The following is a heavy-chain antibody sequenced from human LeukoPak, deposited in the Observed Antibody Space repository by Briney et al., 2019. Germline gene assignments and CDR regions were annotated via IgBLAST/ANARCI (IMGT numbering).Heavy chain of an antibody. V-gene: IGHV1-18*01. CDR1: GYTFTSYG. J-gene: IGHJ4*02. CDR3: ARQALNYYDSSGYPDY. Sequence: ASVKVSCKASGYTFTSYGIRWVRKAPGQGLEWMEWISAYNGNTNYAQKLQGRVTMTTDTSTSTAYMELRSLRSDDTAVYYCARQALNYYDSSGYPDYWGQGTLVTVSS. CDR2: ISAYNGNT. D-gene: IGHD3-22*01.